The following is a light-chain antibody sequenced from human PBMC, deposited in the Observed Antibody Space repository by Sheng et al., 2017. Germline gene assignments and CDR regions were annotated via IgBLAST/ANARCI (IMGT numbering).Light chain of an antibody. CDR3: QQSFITPYT. Sequence: DIQMTQSPSSLSASVGDGVTITCRASQNISNYLNWYQQKEGKSPNLLMFDASHLQSGVPSRFSGSGSGTDFTLTIRSLQPEDFATYFCQQSFITPYTFGQGSKLDIK. CDR2: DAS. CDR1: QNISNY. J-gene: IGKJ2*01. V-gene: IGKV1-39*01.